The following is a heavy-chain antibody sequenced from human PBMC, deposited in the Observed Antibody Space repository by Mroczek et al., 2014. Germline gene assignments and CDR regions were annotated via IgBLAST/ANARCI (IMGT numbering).Heavy chain of an antibody. V-gene: IGHV3-30-3*01. D-gene: IGHD2-2*01. CDR3: ASLGYCSSTSCYRSRRDFDY. CDR1: GFTFSSYA. J-gene: IGHJ4*02. CDR2: ISYDGSNK. Sequence: QVQLVEVWGGVVQPGRSLRLSCAASGFTFSSYAMHWVRQAPGKGLEWVAVISYDGSNKYYADSVKGRFTISRDNSKNTLYLQMNSLRAEDTAVYYCASLGYCSSTSCYRSRRDFDYWGQGTLVTVSS.